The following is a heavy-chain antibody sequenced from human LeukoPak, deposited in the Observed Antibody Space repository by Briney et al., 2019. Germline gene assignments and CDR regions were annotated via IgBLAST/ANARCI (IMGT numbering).Heavy chain of an antibody. CDR3: ARDRGVVVITSAQNWFDP. V-gene: IGHV1-2*06. D-gene: IGHD3-22*01. Sequence: ASVKVSCKASGYTFTGYYMHWVRQAPGQGREWMGRINPNSGGTNYAQKFQGRVTMTRATSISTAYMELSRLRSDDTAVYYCARDRGVVVITSAQNWFDPWGQGTLVTVSS. J-gene: IGHJ5*02. CDR2: INPNSGGT. CDR1: GYTFTGYY.